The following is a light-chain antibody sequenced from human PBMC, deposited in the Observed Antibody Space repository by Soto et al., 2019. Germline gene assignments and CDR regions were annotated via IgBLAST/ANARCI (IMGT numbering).Light chain of an antibody. CDR2: EVS. CDR1: SSDVGTYNY. Sequence: QSALTQPASVSGSPGQSITISCAGTSSDVGTYNYVSWYQQHPGSTPKIIIYEVSNRPSGVSDRLSGSKSGNTASLTISGLQAGDEADYYCSSFTTSSTRMFGGGTKLTVL. J-gene: IGLJ3*02. V-gene: IGLV2-14*01. CDR3: SSFTTSSTRM.